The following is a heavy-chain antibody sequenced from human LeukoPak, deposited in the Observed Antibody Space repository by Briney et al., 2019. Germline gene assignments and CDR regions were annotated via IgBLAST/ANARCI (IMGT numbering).Heavy chain of an antibody. CDR2: ISGSGGST. D-gene: IGHD6-19*01. CDR3: AKDRDPYSSGWKFDY. V-gene: IGHV3-23*01. CDR1: GFTFSSYA. J-gene: IGHJ4*02. Sequence: GGSLRLSCAASGFTFSSYAMSWVRQAPGKGLEWVSAISGSGGSTYYADSVKGRFTISRDNSKNTPYLQMNSLRAEDTAVYYCAKDRDPYSSGWKFDYWGQGTLVTVSS.